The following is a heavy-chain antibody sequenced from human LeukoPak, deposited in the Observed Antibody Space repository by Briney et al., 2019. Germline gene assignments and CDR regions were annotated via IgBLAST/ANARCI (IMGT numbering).Heavy chain of an antibody. CDR2: IFHSGTT. CDR3: ARLATYGDFSD. CDR1: GGSISSYY. J-gene: IGHJ4*02. D-gene: IGHD4-17*01. V-gene: IGHV4-59*08. Sequence: SETLSLTCTVSGGSISSYYWSWIRQPPGKGLEWIGYIFHSGTTKYNPSLESRVTISIDTSKNQFSLRLSSVTAADTAVYYCARLATYGDFSDWGQGTLVTVSS.